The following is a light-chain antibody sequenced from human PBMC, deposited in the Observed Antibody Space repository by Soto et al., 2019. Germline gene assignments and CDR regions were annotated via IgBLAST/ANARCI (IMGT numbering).Light chain of an antibody. CDR1: SSDVGAYNY. V-gene: IGLV2-11*01. CDR3: CSYAGSYTVI. J-gene: IGLJ2*01. CDR2: DVN. Sequence: QTVVTQPRSVSGSPGQSVTISCTGTSSDVGAYNYVSWYQQLPGRAPKLIIYDVNLRPSGVPDRFSGSKSANTASLTISGLQAEDEADYHCCSYAGSYTVIFGGGTKLTVL.